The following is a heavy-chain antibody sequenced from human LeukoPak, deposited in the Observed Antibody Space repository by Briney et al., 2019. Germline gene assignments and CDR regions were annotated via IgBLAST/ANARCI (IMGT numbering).Heavy chain of an antibody. CDR2: ISGSGGST. V-gene: IGHV3-23*01. CDR1: GFTFSSYG. D-gene: IGHD2-8*02. Sequence: GGSLRLSCAASGFTFSSYGMSWVRQAPGKGLEWVSAISGSGGSTYYADSVKGRFTISRDNSKNTLYLQMNSLRAEDTAVYYCANYPTGYYYMDVLGKGTTVTISS. J-gene: IGHJ6*03. CDR3: ANYPTGYYYMDV.